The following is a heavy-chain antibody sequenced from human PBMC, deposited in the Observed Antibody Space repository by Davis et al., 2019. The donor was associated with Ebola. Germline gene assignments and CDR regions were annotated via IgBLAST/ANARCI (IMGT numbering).Heavy chain of an antibody. V-gene: IGHV3-23*01. J-gene: IGHJ6*04. D-gene: IGHD3-3*01. Sequence: GESLKTSCTDPVITLSSYAMTWVRQAPGEGLEWVSAIRGSGGSTYYSASVKGRFTISRDNSTNMLYLQMNSLRAEDTAVYYCAKSGLSFGVVKYHYGMDVWGKGTTVTVSS. CDR2: IRGSGGST. CDR3: AKSGLSFGVVKYHYGMDV. CDR1: VITLSSYA.